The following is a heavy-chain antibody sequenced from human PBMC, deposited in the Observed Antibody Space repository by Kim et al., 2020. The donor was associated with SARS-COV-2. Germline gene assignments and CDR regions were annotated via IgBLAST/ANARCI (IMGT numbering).Heavy chain of an antibody. V-gene: IGHV4-31*03. CDR2: IYYSGST. CDR1: GGSISSGGYY. CDR3: ARDIYYYDSSGTKRWYFDL. J-gene: IGHJ2*01. Sequence: SETLSLTCTVSGGSISSGGYYWSCIRQHPGKGLEWLGYIYYSGSTYYNPSLKVRVTISVDTSKNQFSLNLSSVTAADTAVYYCARDIYYYDSSGTKRWYFDLWGRGTLVTVSS. D-gene: IGHD3-22*01.